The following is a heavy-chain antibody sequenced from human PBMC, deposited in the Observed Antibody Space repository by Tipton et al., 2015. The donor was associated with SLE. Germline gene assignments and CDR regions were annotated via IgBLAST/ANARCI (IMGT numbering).Heavy chain of an antibody. CDR3: AREAGYSSGWFDY. D-gene: IGHD6-19*01. CDR2: IKQDGSEK. Sequence: SLRLSCAASGFTFSSYWMSWVRQAPGKGLEWVANIKQDGSEKYYVDSVKGRFTMSRDNAKNSLYLQMNSLRAEDTAVYYCAREAGYSSGWFDYWGQGTLVTVSS. CDR1: GFTFSSYW. V-gene: IGHV3-7*05. J-gene: IGHJ5*01.